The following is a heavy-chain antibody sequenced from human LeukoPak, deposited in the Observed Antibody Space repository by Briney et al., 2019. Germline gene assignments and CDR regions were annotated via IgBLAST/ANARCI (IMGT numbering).Heavy chain of an antibody. CDR3: ARLPPMDYYYYYMDV. Sequence: SETLSLTCTVSGGSISSYYWSWIRQPPGKGLEWIGYIYTSGSTNYNPSPKSRVTISVDTSKNQFSLKLSSVTAADTAVYYCARLPPMDYYYYYMDVWGKGTTVTVSS. D-gene: IGHD3-10*01. V-gene: IGHV4-4*09. J-gene: IGHJ6*03. CDR1: GGSISSYY. CDR2: IYTSGST.